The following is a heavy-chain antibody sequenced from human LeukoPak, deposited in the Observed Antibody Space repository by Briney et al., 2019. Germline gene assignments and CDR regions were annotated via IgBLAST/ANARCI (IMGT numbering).Heavy chain of an antibody. CDR3: ARDEPIAAPGARYFFDC. J-gene: IGHJ4*02. V-gene: IGHV3-72*01. CDR2: IRHKAKGYTT. D-gene: IGHD6-13*01. CDR1: GFTFSDHY. Sequence: SGGSLRLSSAASGFTFSDHYMDWVRQAPGKGLEWIGRIRHKAKGYTTEYAASVRGRFTISRDDSKNSLYLHMNSLKTEDTAVYHCARDEPIAAPGARYFFDCWGRGTPVTVSS.